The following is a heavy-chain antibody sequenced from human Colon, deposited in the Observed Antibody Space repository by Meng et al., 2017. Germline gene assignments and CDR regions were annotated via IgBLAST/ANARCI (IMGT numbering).Heavy chain of an antibody. D-gene: IGHD3-22*01. V-gene: IGHV4-59*01. CDR3: ARDNPSFNEDTSGPDAFDV. CDR2: IYFIGAT. Sequence: SETLSLTCNVSGGSMSGYYWSWVRQPPGKGLEWIGSIYFIGATNYNPSLESRVTISIDTSKSQFSLRLRSVTAADTAVYYCARDNPSFNEDTSGPDAFDVWGPGTVVTVSS. CDR1: GGSMSGYY. J-gene: IGHJ3*01.